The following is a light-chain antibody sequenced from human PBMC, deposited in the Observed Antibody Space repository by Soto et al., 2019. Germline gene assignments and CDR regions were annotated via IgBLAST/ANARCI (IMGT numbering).Light chain of an antibody. J-gene: IGLJ2*01. CDR2: GNN. Sequence: QSVLTQPPSVSGAPGQRVTISCTGSSSNIGASYGIHWYQQLPGTATKLLIYGNNNRTSGVPDRFSGSKSGTSASLAITGLQAEEEADYYCQSYESSLCGVVFGGGTKLTVL. CDR3: QSYESSLCGVV. CDR1: SSNIGASYG. V-gene: IGLV1-40*01.